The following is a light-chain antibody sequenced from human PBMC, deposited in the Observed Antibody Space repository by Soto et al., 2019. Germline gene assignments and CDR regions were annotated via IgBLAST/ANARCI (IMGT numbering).Light chain of an antibody. Sequence: EIVLTHSPGTLSLSPGEIATLSCRASQSVSSSYLAWYQQKPVQAPRLLIYGASNRATGIPDRFSGSGSGTDFTLTISRLEPEDFAVYYCQQYGSSHTFGHGTRLEIK. CDR1: QSVSSSY. CDR3: QQYGSSHT. V-gene: IGKV3-20*01. J-gene: IGKJ5*01. CDR2: GAS.